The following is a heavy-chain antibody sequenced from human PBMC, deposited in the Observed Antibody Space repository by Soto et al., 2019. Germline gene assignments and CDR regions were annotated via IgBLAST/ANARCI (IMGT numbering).Heavy chain of an antibody. CDR3: ARESYYDSSGYYGPYYYYGMDV. CDR2: IYYSGST. V-gene: IGHV4-61*01. CDR1: GGSVSSGSYY. D-gene: IGHD3-22*01. J-gene: IGHJ6*02. Sequence: SETLSLTYTVSGGSVSSGSYYWSWIRQPPGKGLEWIGYIYYSGSTNYNPSLKSRVTISVDTSKNQFSLKLSSVTAADTAVYYCARESYYDSSGYYGPYYYYGMDVWGQGTTVTVSS.